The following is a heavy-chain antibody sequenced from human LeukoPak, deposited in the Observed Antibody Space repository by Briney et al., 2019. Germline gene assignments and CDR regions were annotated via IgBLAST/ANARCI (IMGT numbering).Heavy chain of an antibody. J-gene: IGHJ4*02. D-gene: IGHD6-19*01. CDR2: IYSDGYT. V-gene: IGHV3-53*01. Sequence: GGSLRVSCAASGFSVSSNYMSWVRQAPGKGLEWVSVIYSDGYTYYADSVKGRFTISRDNSKNTLYLQMNSLRAEDTAVYYCARDRSGWSDFDYWGQGTLVTVSS. CDR1: GFSVSSNY. CDR3: ARDRSGWSDFDY.